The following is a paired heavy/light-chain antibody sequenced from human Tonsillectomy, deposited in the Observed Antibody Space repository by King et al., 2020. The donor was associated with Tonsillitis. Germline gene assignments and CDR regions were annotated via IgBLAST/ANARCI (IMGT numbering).Heavy chain of an antibody. J-gene: IGHJ4*02. CDR1: GGSISGSY. CDR3: AAISNIAAAESPVDY. V-gene: IGHV4-59*01. D-gene: IGHD6-13*01. Sequence: QVRLQESGPGLVKPSETLSLTCTVSGGSISGSYWSWIRQPPGKGLEWIGYIYYSGSTNYNPSLKSRVTISVDTSKNQFSLKLSSVTAADTAVYYCAAISNIAAAESPVDYWGQGTQVTVSS. CDR2: IYYSGST.
Light chain of an antibody. Sequence: QSVLTQPPSVSGAPGQRVTISCTGSSSNIGAGYDVHWYQQLPGTAPKLLIYGNSNRPSGVPDRFSGSKSGTSASLAITGLQAEDEADYYCQSYDSSLRGLYVFGTGTKVTVL. V-gene: IGLV1-40*01. CDR1: SSNIGAGYD. J-gene: IGLJ1*01. CDR2: GNS. CDR3: QSYDSSLRGLYV.